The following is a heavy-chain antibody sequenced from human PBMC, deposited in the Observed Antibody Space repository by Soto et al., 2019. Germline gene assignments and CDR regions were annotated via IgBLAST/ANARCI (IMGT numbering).Heavy chain of an antibody. CDR2: IIPIFGTA. V-gene: IGHV1-69*01. D-gene: IGHD2-2*01. J-gene: IGHJ4*02. CDR3: ARVPSGASCRLCYFDY. CDR1: GGTFSSYA. Sequence: QVQLVQSGAEVKKPGSSVKVSCKASGGTFSSYAISWVRQAPGQGLEWMGGIIPIFGTANYAQKFQGRVTMTADESTSTAYMELSSLRSEDTAVYYCARVPSGASCRLCYFDYWGQGTLVTVSS.